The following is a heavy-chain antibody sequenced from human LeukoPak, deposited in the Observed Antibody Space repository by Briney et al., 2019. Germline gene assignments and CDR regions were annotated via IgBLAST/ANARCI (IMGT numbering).Heavy chain of an antibody. CDR3: ARMSDNYCGSGTYYNIVGFDY. CDR2: IHYSGST. D-gene: IGHD3-10*01. V-gene: IGHV4-31*03. Sequence: SETLSLTCTVSGGSISSGGYYWSWIRQHPGKVLEWIGYIHYSGSTYYNPSLKSRVTISLDTSKNQFSLRLSSVTAADTAVYYCARMSDNYCGSGTYYNIVGFDYWGQGTLVTVSS. CDR1: GGSISSGGYY. J-gene: IGHJ4*02.